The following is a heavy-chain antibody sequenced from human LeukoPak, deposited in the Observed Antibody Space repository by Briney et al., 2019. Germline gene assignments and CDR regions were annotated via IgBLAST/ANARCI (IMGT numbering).Heavy chain of an antibody. Sequence: GGSLKLSCAASGFTVSSNYMSWVRQAPGKGLEWVSVIYSGGSTYYADSVKGRFTISRDNSKKTLYLQMNSLRAEDTAVYYCARDGGIWYFDYWGQGTLVTVSS. CDR1: GFTVSSNY. J-gene: IGHJ4*02. D-gene: IGHD3-16*01. V-gene: IGHV3-53*01. CDR2: IYSGGST. CDR3: ARDGGIWYFDY.